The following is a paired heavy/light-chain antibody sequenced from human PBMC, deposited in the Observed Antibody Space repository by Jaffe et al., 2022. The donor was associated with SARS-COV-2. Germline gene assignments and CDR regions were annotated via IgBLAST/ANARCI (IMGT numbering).Light chain of an antibody. CDR3: LHYGRSQRT. J-gene: IGKJ1*01. CDR1: QSVSSTY. V-gene: IGKV3-20*01. CDR2: GAS. Sequence: EIVLTQSPGTLSLSPGERATLSCRASQSVSSTYLAWYQQKPGQAPRVLIYGASSRATGIPDRFSGSGSGTDFTLTISRLEPEDFAVYYCLHYGRSQRTFGQGTRVEI.
Heavy chain of an antibody. D-gene: IGHD2-21*02. V-gene: IGHV3-23*01. CDR2: IDVNILST. J-gene: IGHJ6*02. Sequence: EVQLLESGGGLVQPGGSLRLSCAASGFPFTIYSMTWVRQAPGKGLEWISTIDVNILSTFYADSVKGRFTISRDNSKSTLYLQMNSLRAEDAAVYYCARDAVVVPEGMDVWGQGTTVTVSS. CDR3: ARDAVVVPEGMDV. CDR1: GFPFTIYS.